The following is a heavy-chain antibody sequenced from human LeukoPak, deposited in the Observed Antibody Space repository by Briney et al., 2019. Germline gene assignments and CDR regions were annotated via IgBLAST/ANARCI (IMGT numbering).Heavy chain of an antibody. CDR3: ARGLSRVVVTAMAFGGWLQLPRYFDY. CDR1: GGSVSSGSYY. V-gene: IGHV4-61*01. Sequence: SETLSLTCTVSGGSVSSGSYYWSWIRQPPGKGLEWIGYIYYSGSTNYNPSLKSRVTISVDTSKNQFSLKLSSVTAADTAVYYCARGLSRVVVTAMAFGGWLQLPRYFDYWGQGTLVTVSS. D-gene: IGHD2-21*02. CDR2: IYYSGST. J-gene: IGHJ4*02.